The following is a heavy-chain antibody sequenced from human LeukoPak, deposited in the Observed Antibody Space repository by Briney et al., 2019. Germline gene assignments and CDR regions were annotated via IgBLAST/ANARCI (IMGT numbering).Heavy chain of an antibody. CDR3: ARGEVGYCSRTTCYGFDH. CDR1: GFTFDDYA. CDR2: ISWNSGSI. D-gene: IGHD2-2*01. J-gene: IGHJ4*02. Sequence: GRSLRLSCAASGFTFDDYAMHWVRQAPGKGLEWVSGISWNSGSIGYADSVKGRFTISRDNAKNSLYLQMNSLRAEDTALYYCARGEVGYCSRTTCYGFDHWGQGSLVTVSS. V-gene: IGHV3-9*01.